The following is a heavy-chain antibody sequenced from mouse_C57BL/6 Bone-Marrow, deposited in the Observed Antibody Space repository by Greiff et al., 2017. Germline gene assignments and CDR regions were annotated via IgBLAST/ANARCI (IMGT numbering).Heavy chain of an antibody. D-gene: IGHD2-3*01. Sequence: VQLQQSGPELVKPGASVKISCKASGYAFSSSWMNWVKQRPGKGIEWIGRIYPGDGDTNYNGKFKGKATLTADKSSSTAYMQLSSLTSEDSAVYFCARSSGYYVGFAYWGQGTLVTVSA. CDR3: ARSSGYYVGFAY. CDR2: IYPGDGDT. J-gene: IGHJ3*01. V-gene: IGHV1-82*01. CDR1: GYAFSSSW.